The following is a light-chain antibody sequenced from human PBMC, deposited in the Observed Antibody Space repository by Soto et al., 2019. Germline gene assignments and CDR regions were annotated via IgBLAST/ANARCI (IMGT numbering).Light chain of an antibody. CDR2: PAS. J-gene: IGKJ2*03. Sequence: DIQLTQSPSFLSASVGDRVTVSCRASQDISTSLAWFQQKAGKVPQLLVYPASTLQDVVPSRFSGSGSGTYVTLTINNLQAEDFATYYCQHLRTYPFSFGQGTKLDIK. CDR1: QDISTS. CDR3: QHLRTYPFS. V-gene: IGKV1-9*01.